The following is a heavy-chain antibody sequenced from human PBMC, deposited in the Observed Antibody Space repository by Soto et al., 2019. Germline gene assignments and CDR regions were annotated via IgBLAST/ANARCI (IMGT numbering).Heavy chain of an antibody. D-gene: IGHD5-18*01. CDR1: GFTFSSYS. CDR2: ISSSSSYI. V-gene: IGHV3-21*01. J-gene: IGHJ5*02. Sequence: EVQLVESGGGLVKPGGSLRLSCAASGFTFSSYSMNWVRQAPGKGLEWVSSISSSSSYIYYADSVKGRFTISRDNAKNSLYLQMNSLRAEDTAVYYCARDLPDSYGRGNWFDPWGQGTLVTVSS. CDR3: ARDLPDSYGRGNWFDP.